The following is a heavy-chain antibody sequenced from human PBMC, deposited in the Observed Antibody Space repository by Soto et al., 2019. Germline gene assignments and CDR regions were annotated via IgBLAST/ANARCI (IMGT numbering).Heavy chain of an antibody. CDR1: GYTFTSYG. Sequence: QVQLVQAGAEVKKPGASVQVSCKASGYTFTSYGISWVRQAPGQGLEWMGWINTYNGNTNYAQKLQGRVTMTTDTSTSTAYKELRSLRSDDTAVYYCARAVDYGHHTGDYWSQGTLVTVS. D-gene: IGHD4-17*01. V-gene: IGHV1-18*01. J-gene: IGHJ4*02. CDR3: ARAVDYGHHTGDY. CDR2: INTYNGNT.